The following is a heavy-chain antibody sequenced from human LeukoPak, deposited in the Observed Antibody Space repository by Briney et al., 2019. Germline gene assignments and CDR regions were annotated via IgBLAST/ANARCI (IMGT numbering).Heavy chain of an antibody. CDR2: ISAYNGNT. J-gene: IGHJ3*02. CDR3: ARDYLWGFTDAFDI. Sequence: ASVKVSCKASGYTFTSYGISWVRQAPGQGLEWMGWISAYNGNTNYAQMLQGRVTMTTDTSTSTAYMELRSLRSDDTAVYYCARDYLWGFTDAFDIWGQGTMVTVSS. CDR1: GYTFTSYG. D-gene: IGHD4/OR15-4a*01. V-gene: IGHV1-18*01.